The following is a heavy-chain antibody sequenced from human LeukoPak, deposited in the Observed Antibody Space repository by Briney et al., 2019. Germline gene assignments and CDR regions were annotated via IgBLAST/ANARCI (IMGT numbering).Heavy chain of an antibody. D-gene: IGHD2-8*01. J-gene: IGHJ4*02. CDR1: GFTVSSNY. CDR2: ISSSGSTI. V-gene: IGHV3-11*01. Sequence: GGSLRLSCAASGFTVSSNYMSWVRQAPGKGLEWVSYISSSGSTIYYADSVKGRFTISRDNAKNSLYLQMNSLRAEDTAVYYCARDRTTMLDYWGQGTLVTVSS. CDR3: ARDRTTMLDY.